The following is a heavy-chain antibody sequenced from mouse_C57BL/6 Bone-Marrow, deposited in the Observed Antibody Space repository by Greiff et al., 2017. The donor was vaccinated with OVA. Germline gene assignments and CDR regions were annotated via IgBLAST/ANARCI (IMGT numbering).Heavy chain of an antibody. CDR2: IYPRSGNT. D-gene: IGHD2-1*01. J-gene: IGHJ4*01. CDR3: ARRGGNSDYAMDY. CDR1: GYTFTSYG. V-gene: IGHV1-81*01. Sequence: VKLVESGAELARPGASVKLSCKASGYTFTSYGISWVKQRTGQGLEWIGEIYPRSGNTYYNEKFKGKATLTADKSSSTAYMELRSLTSEDSAVYFCARRGGNSDYAMDYWGQGTSVTVSS.